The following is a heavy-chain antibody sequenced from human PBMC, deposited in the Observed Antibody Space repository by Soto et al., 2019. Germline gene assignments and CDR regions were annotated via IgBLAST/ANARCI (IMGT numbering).Heavy chain of an antibody. CDR3: AAEVADSPYFDS. D-gene: IGHD6-19*01. V-gene: IGHV1-3*01. Sequence: QVQLVQSGAEVREPGASLKLSCAVSGKIFTAQTIHWVRQAPGQKFEWMGWIVAANGHTKHSQHFQGRVTITRDTSTNIVYMELTSLRSEDTGLYFCAAEVADSPYFDSCGQGTLVTVSS. CDR1: GKIFTAQT. J-gene: IGHJ4*02. CDR2: IVAANGHT.